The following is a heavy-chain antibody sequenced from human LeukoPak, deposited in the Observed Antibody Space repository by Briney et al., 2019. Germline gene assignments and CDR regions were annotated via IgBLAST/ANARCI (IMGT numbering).Heavy chain of an antibody. J-gene: IGHJ4*02. V-gene: IGHV1-2*06. CDR2: INPNSGGT. D-gene: IGHD5-24*01. CDR3: ARGGMRWLQLVYYFDY. Sequence: GASVKVSCKASGYTFTGYYMHWVRQAPGQGLEWMGQINPNSGGTNYAQKFQGRVTMTRDTSISTAYMELSRLRSDDTAVYYCARGGMRWLQLVYYFDYWGPGTLVTVSS. CDR1: GYTFTGYY.